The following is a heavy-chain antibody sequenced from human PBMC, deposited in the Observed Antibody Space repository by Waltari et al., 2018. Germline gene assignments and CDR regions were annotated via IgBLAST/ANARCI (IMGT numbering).Heavy chain of an antibody. CDR3: ARDPLVVPKEGWFDP. CDR2: INPSGGST. D-gene: IGHD3-22*01. Sequence: QVQLVQSGAEVKKPGASVKVSCKASGYTFTSYYMHWVRHAPGQGLEWGGIINPSGGSTRCAQKLQGRDTRTRDTATGTVYMELSSLRAEDTAVYYCARDPLVVPKEGWFDPWGQGTLVTVSS. CDR1: GYTFTSYY. J-gene: IGHJ5*02. V-gene: IGHV1-46*01.